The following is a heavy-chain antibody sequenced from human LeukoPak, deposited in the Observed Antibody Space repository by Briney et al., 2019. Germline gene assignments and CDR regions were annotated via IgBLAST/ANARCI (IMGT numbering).Heavy chain of an antibody. CDR1: GFTFSNYA. V-gene: IGHV3-64*04. J-gene: IGHJ1*01. D-gene: IGHD4-17*01. CDR3: GRRQEGATVLYFQH. Sequence: GGSLRLSCVASGFTFSNYAMHWVRQAPGKGLEYVSAISSNGGSTYYADSVKDRFTISRDNSKNTLYLQMNSLRTEDTALYYCGRRQEGATVLYFQHWGPGTLVTVSS. CDR2: ISSNGGST.